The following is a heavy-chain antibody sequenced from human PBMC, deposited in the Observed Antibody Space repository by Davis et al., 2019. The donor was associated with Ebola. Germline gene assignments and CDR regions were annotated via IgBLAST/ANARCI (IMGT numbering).Heavy chain of an antibody. D-gene: IGHD5-24*01. CDR2: ISGSGGST. Sequence: GESLKISCAASGFTFSSYWMSWVRQAPGKGLEWVSAISGSGGSTYYADSVKGRFTISRDNSKNTLYLQMNSLRAEDTAVYYCAKHFGYNTRGDAFDIWGQGTMVTVSS. CDR1: GFTFSSYW. CDR3: AKHFGYNTRGDAFDI. V-gene: IGHV3-23*01. J-gene: IGHJ3*02.